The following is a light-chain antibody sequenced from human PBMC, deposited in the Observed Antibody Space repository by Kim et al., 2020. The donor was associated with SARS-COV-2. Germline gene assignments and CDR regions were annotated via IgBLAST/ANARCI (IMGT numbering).Light chain of an antibody. CDR2: DVS. CDR1: SSDVGNYDR. Sequence: QSALTQPPSVSGSPGQSVTISCTGTSSDVGNYDRVSWYQQPPGATPKLMIYDVSGRPSGVPDRFSGSKSGNTASLIISGLQAEDEADYYCSSYSGSGTYVFGTGTKVTVL. J-gene: IGLJ1*01. CDR3: SSYSGSGTYV. V-gene: IGLV2-18*02.